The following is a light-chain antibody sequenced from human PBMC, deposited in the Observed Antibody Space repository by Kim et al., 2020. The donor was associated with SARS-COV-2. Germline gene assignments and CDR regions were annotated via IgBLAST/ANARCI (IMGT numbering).Light chain of an antibody. CDR2: GKY. CDR3: NSRDSSGDHVV. CDR1: HLRNYY. V-gene: IGLV3-19*01. Sequence: AWGHTVRHTCQGDHLRNYYATWYQQRPGQAPVLVLYGKYNRPSGIPDRFSGSASGNTASLTITGAQAEDEADYYCNSRDSSGDHVVFGGGTKLTVL. J-gene: IGLJ3*02.